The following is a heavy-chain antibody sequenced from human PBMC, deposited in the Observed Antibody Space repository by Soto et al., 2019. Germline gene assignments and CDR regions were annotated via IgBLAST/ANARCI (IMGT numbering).Heavy chain of an antibody. CDR2: IIPIFASP. D-gene: IGHD3-22*01. CDR1: GGTFSSYG. J-gene: IGHJ4*02. V-gene: IGHV1-69*13. Sequence: ASVKVSCKASGGTFSSYGVSWVRQAPGQGLEWMGGIIPIFASPNYAQKFQGRVTITADESTSTAYMELSSLRSEDTAVYYCARAENYYDSSAYYPPLDYWGQGTLVTVSS. CDR3: ARAENYYDSSAYYPPLDY.